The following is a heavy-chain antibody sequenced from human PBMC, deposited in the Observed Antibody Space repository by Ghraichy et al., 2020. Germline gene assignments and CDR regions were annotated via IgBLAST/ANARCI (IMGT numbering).Heavy chain of an antibody. Sequence: GESLNISCAASGFTFSSYWMHWVRQAPGKGLVWVSRINNDGSGTDYADSVKGRFTISRDNAKNTLYLQMNSLTAEDTAVYYCARDHAPGYFDVWGRGTLVTVSS. CDR3: ARDHAPGYFDV. D-gene: IGHD2-2*01. CDR2: INNDGSGT. CDR1: GFTFSSYW. J-gene: IGHJ2*01. V-gene: IGHV3-74*01.